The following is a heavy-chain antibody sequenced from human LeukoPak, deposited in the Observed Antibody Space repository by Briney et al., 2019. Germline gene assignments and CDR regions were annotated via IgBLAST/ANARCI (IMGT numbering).Heavy chain of an antibody. CDR1: GGTFSSYA. CDR2: IIPIFGTA. J-gene: IGHJ5*02. Sequence: SVKVSCKASGGTFSSYAISWVRQAPGQGLEWMGGIIPIFGTANYAQKFQGRVTITADESTSTAYMELSSLRSEDTAVYYCARDRARWLQSLLFDPWGQGTLVTVSS. V-gene: IGHV1-69*01. D-gene: IGHD5-24*01. CDR3: ARDRARWLQSLLFDP.